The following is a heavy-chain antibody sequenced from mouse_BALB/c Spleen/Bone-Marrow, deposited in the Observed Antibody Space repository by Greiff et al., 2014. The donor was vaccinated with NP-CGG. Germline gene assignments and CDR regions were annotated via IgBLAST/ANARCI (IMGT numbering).Heavy chain of an antibody. J-gene: IGHJ4*01. Sequence: EVKLMESGAELVKPGASVKLSCTASGFNIKDAYMHWVKQRPEQGLEWIGRIDPANGNTKYDPKFQGKATITADTSSYTAYLQLSSLTSEDTAVYYCARWEYYAMDYWGQGTSVTVSS. D-gene: IGHD4-1*01. CDR2: IDPANGNT. CDR3: ARWEYYAMDY. CDR1: GFNIKDAY. V-gene: IGHV14-3*02.